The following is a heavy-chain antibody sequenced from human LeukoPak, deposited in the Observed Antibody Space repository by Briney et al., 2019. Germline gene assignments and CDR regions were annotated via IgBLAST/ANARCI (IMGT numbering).Heavy chain of an antibody. CDR3: ARGEDYYDSSGYYGY. CDR2: ISYDGSNK. CDR1: GFTFSSYA. J-gene: IGHJ4*02. Sequence: GGSLRLSCAAPGFTFSSYAMHWVRQAPGKGLEWVAVISYDGSNKYYADSVKGRFTISRDNSKNTLYLQMNSLRAEDTAVYYCARGEDYYDSSGYYGYWGQGTLVTVSS. D-gene: IGHD3-22*01. V-gene: IGHV3-30-3*01.